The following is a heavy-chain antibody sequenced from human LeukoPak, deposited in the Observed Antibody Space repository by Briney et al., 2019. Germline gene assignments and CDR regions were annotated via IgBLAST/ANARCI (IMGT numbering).Heavy chain of an antibody. V-gene: IGHV1-2*02. CDR3: TRDHCSYINCYEDYYYGMDV. CDR2: INPNTGAT. J-gene: IGHJ6*02. CDR1: GYTFTGYY. Sequence: ASVKVSCKASGYTFTGYYMHWVRQAPGQGLEWMGWINPNTGATDIAQKFQGRVTMTRDTSISAAYMELSRLRSDDTAVYYCTRDHCSYINCYEDYYYGMDVWGQGTTVTVSS. D-gene: IGHD2-2*01.